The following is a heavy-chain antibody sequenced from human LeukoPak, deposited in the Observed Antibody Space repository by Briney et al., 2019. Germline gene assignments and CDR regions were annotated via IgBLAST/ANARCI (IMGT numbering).Heavy chain of an antibody. CDR1: GGSISGYY. Sequence: SETLSVTCTVSGGSISGYYWSWIRQPAGKGLEWIGRIYTSGSTNYNPYLKSRVTMSVDTSKNQFSLKLSSVTAADTAVYYCARGPQDYGGHSDYNDAFDIWGQGTMVTVSS. V-gene: IGHV4-4*07. J-gene: IGHJ3*02. CDR2: IYTSGST. D-gene: IGHD4-23*01. CDR3: ARGPQDYGGHSDYNDAFDI.